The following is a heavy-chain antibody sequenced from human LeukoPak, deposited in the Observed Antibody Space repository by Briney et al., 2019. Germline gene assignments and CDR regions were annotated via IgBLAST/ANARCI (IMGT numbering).Heavy chain of an antibody. CDR3: AGDYGDYYFDY. CDR1: GVSINSTSNY. V-gene: IGHV4-39*07. J-gene: IGHJ4*02. Sequence: SETLSLTCTVSGVSINSTSNYWGWIRQPPGKGLEWIGSIYYSGSTSYNPSLKSRVTISVDTSKNQFSLKLSSVTAADTAVYFCAGDYGDYYFDYWGQGTLVTVSS. D-gene: IGHD4-17*01. CDR2: IYYSGST.